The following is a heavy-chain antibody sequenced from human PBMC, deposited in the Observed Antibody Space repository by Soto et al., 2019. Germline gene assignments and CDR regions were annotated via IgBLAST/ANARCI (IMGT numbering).Heavy chain of an antibody. Sequence: SETLSLTCTVSGGSISSYYWSWIRQPPGKGLEWIGYIYYSGSTYYNPSLKSRVTISVDTSKNQFSLKLSSVTAADTAVYYCARHRPHPIAARPRVDYYYYMDVWGKGTTVTVSS. CDR2: IYYSGST. CDR3: ARHRPHPIAARPRVDYYYYMDV. CDR1: GGSISSYY. V-gene: IGHV4-59*04. J-gene: IGHJ6*03. D-gene: IGHD6-6*01.